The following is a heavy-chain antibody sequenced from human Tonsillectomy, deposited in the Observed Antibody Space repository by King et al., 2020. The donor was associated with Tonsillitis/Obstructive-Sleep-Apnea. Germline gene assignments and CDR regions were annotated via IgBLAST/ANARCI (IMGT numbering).Heavy chain of an antibody. CDR2: INPSGGST. Sequence: QLVQSGAEVKKPGASVKISCKASGYTFTSYYIHWVRQAPGQGLEWMGIINPSGGSTSYAQKFQGRVTMTRDTSTSTVYMELSSLRSEDTAVYYCARPPGGFWSGYSRAPLGYRGQGTLVTVSS. D-gene: IGHD3-3*01. CDR1: GYTFTSYY. J-gene: IGHJ4*02. V-gene: IGHV1-46*01. CDR3: ARPPGGFWSGYSRAPLGY.